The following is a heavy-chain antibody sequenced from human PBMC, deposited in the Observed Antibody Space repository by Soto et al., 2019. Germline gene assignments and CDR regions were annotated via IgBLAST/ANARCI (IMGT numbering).Heavy chain of an antibody. CDR3: ARIYSSSWYVDY. Sequence: QVQLQESGPGLVKPSETLSLTCTVSGGAISSYYWSWIRQPPGKGLELIGYIYYSGSTNYNPSLKSRVTISVDTSKNQFSLKLSSVTAADTAVYYCARIYSSSWYVDYWGQGTLVTVSS. D-gene: IGHD6-13*01. V-gene: IGHV4-59*01. CDR2: IYYSGST. CDR1: GGAISSYY. J-gene: IGHJ4*02.